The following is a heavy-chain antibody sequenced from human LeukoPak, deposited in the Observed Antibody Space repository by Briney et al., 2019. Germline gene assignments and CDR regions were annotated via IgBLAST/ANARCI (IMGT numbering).Heavy chain of an antibody. D-gene: IGHD3-10*01. J-gene: IGHJ4*02. CDR2: ISSSSSYI. CDR1: GFTFSSYS. CDR3: AKDDAWLRFGE. Sequence: GGSLRLSCAASGFTFSSYSMNWVRQAPGKGLEWVSSISSSSSYIYYADSVKGRFTISRDNSKNMLYLEVISLTADDTAVYYCAKDDAWLRFGEWSQGTLVTVSS. V-gene: IGHV3-21*04.